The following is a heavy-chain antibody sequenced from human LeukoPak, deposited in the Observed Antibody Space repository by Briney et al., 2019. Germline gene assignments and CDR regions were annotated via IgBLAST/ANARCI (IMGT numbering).Heavy chain of an antibody. Sequence: ASVKVSCEVSGYTLTELSMHWVRQAPGKGLEWMGGFDPEDGETIYAQKFQGRVTMTEDTSTDTAYMELSSLRSEDTAVYYCATGSYGDYYYGMDVWGQGTTVTVSS. CDR2: FDPEDGET. J-gene: IGHJ6*02. V-gene: IGHV1-24*01. D-gene: IGHD1-26*01. CDR3: ATGSYGDYYYGMDV. CDR1: GYTLTELS.